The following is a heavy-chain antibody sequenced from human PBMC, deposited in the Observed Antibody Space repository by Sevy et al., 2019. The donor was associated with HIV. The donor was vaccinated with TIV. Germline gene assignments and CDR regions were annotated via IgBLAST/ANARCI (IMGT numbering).Heavy chain of an antibody. V-gene: IGHV1-69*13. CDR1: GGTFSSYA. Sequence: ASVKVSCKASGGTFSSYAISWVRQAPGQGLEWMGGIIPIFGTANYAQKFQGRVTITADESTSTDYMELSSLRSEDTAVYYCARGSPVYGDYTRSPFDYWGQGTLVTVSS. J-gene: IGHJ4*02. D-gene: IGHD4-17*01. CDR2: IIPIFGTA. CDR3: ARGSPVYGDYTRSPFDY.